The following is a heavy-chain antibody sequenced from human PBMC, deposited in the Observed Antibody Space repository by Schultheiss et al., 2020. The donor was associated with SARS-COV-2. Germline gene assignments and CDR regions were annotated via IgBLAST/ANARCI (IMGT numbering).Heavy chain of an antibody. Sequence: GESLKISCAASGFTFSSYAMSWVRQAPGKGLEWVSAISGSGGSTYYADSVKGRFTISRHNSKNTLYLQMNSLRAEDTAVYYCARGRGLWYFDLWGRGTLVTVSS. CDR3: ARGRGLWYFDL. J-gene: IGHJ2*01. CDR1: GFTFSSYA. CDR2: ISGSGGST. V-gene: IGHV3-23*01.